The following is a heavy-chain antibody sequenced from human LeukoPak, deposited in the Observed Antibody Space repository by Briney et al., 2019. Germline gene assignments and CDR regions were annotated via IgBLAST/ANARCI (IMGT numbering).Heavy chain of an antibody. V-gene: IGHV3-15*01. J-gene: IGHJ6*04. D-gene: IGHD1-26*01. CDR2: FKNKTDDETT. CDR3: TTGRVGPMMES. Sequence: GGSLRLSRVPSRFSFSDAWISWVRPAPRRGLEWVGRFKNKTDDETTDYAAPVKVRLTHSRDDLKRPLYRQKNSLEAEDTAVYYCTTGRVGPMMESWGKGTTVTVAS. CDR1: RFSFSDAW.